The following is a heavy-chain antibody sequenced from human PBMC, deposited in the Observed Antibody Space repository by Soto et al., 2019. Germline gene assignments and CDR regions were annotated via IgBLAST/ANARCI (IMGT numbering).Heavy chain of an antibody. D-gene: IGHD3-22*01. J-gene: IGHJ4*02. CDR2: INHSGST. Sequence: PSETLSLTCAVYGGSFSGYYWSWIRQPPGKGLEWIGEINHSGSTNYNPSLKSRVAISVDTSKNQFSLKLSSVTAADTAVYYCAREEVRIWYDSSGYPYWGQGTLVTVSS. V-gene: IGHV4-34*01. CDR1: GGSFSGYY. CDR3: AREEVRIWYDSSGYPY.